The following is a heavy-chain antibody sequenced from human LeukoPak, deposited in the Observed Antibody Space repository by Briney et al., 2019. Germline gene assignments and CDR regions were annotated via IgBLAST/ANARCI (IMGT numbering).Heavy chain of an antibody. D-gene: IGHD3-10*01. CDR1: GGSISSSSYY. J-gene: IGHJ5*02. Sequence: SETLSLTCTVSGGSISSSSYYWGWIRQPPGKGLEWIGNIYYRGITYYNPSLKSRVTISVDTSKNQFSLKLSSVTAADTAVYYCAKQPHAFDNWFDPWGQGTLVTVSS. CDR2: IYYRGIT. CDR3: AKQPHAFDNWFDP. V-gene: IGHV4-39*01.